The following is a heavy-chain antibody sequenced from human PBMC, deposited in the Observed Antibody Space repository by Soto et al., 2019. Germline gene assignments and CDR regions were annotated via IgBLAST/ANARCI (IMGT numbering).Heavy chain of an antibody. CDR2: ISYDGSNK. Sequence: GGSLRLSCAASGFTFSSYGMHWVRQAPGKGLAWVAVISYDGSNKYYADSVKGRFTISRDNSKNTLYLQMNSLRAEDTAVYYCAKGGWTYYDFWSGYYEDYFDYWGQGTLVTVSS. D-gene: IGHD3-3*01. CDR3: AKGGWTYYDFWSGYYEDYFDY. J-gene: IGHJ4*02. CDR1: GFTFSSYG. V-gene: IGHV3-30*18.